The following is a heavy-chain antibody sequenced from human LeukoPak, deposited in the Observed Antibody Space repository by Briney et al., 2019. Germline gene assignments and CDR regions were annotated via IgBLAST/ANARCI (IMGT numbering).Heavy chain of an antibody. Sequence: PSETLSLTCTVSGGCTSSYYWSWIRQPAGKGLEWIGRIYTSGSTNYNPSLKSRVTMSVDTSKNQFSLKLSSVTAADTAVYYCARDGVRGLTFNWFDPWGQGTLVTVSS. CDR3: ARDGVRGLTFNWFDP. CDR2: IYTSGST. CDR1: GGCTSSYY. D-gene: IGHD3-10*01. J-gene: IGHJ5*02. V-gene: IGHV4-4*07.